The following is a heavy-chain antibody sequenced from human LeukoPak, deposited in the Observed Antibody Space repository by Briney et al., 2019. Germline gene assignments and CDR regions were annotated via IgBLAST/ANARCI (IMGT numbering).Heavy chain of an antibody. CDR3: AKEDGSADYFDS. V-gene: IGHV4-38-2*02. D-gene: IGHD1-26*01. Sequence: SETLSLTCSVSGNSIRSGYSWGWIRQAPGKGLEWIGSISHSGTTAYTPSLKSRGTISVDTSKNQFSLNLKSVTAADTAVYYCAKEDGSADYFDSWGQGTLVTVSS. CDR2: ISHSGTT. J-gene: IGHJ4*02. CDR1: GNSIRSGYS.